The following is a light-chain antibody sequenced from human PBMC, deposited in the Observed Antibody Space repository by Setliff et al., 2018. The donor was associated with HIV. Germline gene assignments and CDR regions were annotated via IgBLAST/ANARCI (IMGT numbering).Light chain of an antibody. CDR1: NIGSKS. CDR3: EVWDRTGGHLYV. CDR2: DDS. Sequence: SYKLTQPPSVSVAPGKTARITCGGNNIGSKSVHWYQQKPGQAPVLVVYDDSERPSGIPERFSGSNSGNTATLTISRVEAGDEADYYCEVWDRTGGHLYVLGKGTKVTVL. J-gene: IGLJ1*01. V-gene: IGLV3-21*03.